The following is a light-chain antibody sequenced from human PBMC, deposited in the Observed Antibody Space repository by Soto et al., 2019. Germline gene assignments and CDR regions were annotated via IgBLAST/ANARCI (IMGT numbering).Light chain of an antibody. V-gene: IGKV1-5*01. CDR1: QSISSW. CDR3: LQHNSYPWT. CDR2: AAS. J-gene: IGKJ1*01. Sequence: DIQMTQAPSTLCATAGYRVTITGRASQSISSWLAWYQQKPGKVPKRLIYAASSLQSGVPSRFSGSGSGTEFTLTISSLQPEGFATYYCLQHNSYPWTFGQGTKVDIK.